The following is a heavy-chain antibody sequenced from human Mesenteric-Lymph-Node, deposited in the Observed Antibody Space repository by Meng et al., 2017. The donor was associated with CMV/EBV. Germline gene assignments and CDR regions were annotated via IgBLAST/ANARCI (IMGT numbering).Heavy chain of an antibody. CDR1: SGSFSGYH. D-gene: IGHD3-16*01. Sequence: SQTLSLTCAVYSGSFSGYHWSWIRQPPGKGLECIGEINHSGSTNYNPSLKSRVTISSDTSQNQFSLKLTSVTAADTAIYYCATEPWGTYPRIFDHWGQGTLVTVSS. CDR3: ATEPWGTYPRIFDH. J-gene: IGHJ4*02. V-gene: IGHV4-34*09. CDR2: INHSGST.